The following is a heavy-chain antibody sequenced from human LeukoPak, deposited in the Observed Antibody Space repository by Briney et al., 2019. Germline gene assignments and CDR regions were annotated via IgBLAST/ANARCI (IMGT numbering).Heavy chain of an antibody. D-gene: IGHD1-14*01. Sequence: SETLSLTCSVSGGSIRSSSFYWGWIRQPPGKGLEWIGNIYYSGATYYSPSLRSRVTMSVDTSKSQFSLRLRSVSAEDTAVYFCATPRVGGPGIDFWGLGTLVTVSS. CDR1: GGSIRSSSFY. J-gene: IGHJ4*02. CDR3: ATPRVGGPGIDF. V-gene: IGHV4-39*01. CDR2: IYYSGAT.